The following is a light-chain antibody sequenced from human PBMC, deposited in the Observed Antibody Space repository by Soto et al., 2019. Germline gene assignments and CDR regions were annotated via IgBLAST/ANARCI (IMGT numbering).Light chain of an antibody. Sequence: EIVLTQSPGTLSLSPGERATLSCRASQSVSSSYLAWYQQKPGQAPRLLIYGASSRATGIPDRFSGSGSGTDFTLTISRLEPEDFAVYHCQQYGDSPLTFGGGTKVDIK. V-gene: IGKV3-20*01. CDR2: GAS. CDR3: QQYGDSPLT. J-gene: IGKJ4*01. CDR1: QSVSSSY.